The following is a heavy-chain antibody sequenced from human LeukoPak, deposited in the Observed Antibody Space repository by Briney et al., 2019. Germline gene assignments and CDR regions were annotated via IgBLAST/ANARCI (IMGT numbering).Heavy chain of an antibody. CDR3: TREYTVSSLGRFDF. CDR2: ISFDGGNT. CDR1: KFTFSSFA. D-gene: IGHD3-16*01. Sequence: GGSLRLSCAASKFTFSSFAIHWVRQAPGKGLEWVALISFDGGNTLYADSVKGRFIISRDNSKSTLYLQMNSLRTEDTAVYFCTREYTVSSLGRFDFWGPGTLVTVSS. V-gene: IGHV3-30*04. J-gene: IGHJ4*02.